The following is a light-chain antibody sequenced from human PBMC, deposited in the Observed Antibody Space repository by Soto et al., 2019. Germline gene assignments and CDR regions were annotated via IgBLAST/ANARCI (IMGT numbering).Light chain of an antibody. Sequence: QSVLTQPPSVSGTPGQRVIISCSGSRSNIGSNSVNWYQQLPGTAPKLLIYINDQQPSGVPDRFSGSTSGTSVSLAISGLQSEDEADYYCASWDDRLKGYVFGTGTKVTVL. CDR1: RSNIGSNS. CDR3: ASWDDRLKGYV. V-gene: IGLV1-44*01. J-gene: IGLJ1*01. CDR2: IND.